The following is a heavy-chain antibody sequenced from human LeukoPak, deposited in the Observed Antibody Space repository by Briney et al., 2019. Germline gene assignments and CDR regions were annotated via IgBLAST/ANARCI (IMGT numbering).Heavy chain of an antibody. CDR1: GFTFTSSA. J-gene: IGHJ4*02. CDR2: IVVGSGNT. D-gene: IGHD2-2*01. V-gene: IGHV1-58*01. CDR3: ARLPIYCSSTSCNDY. Sequence: GASVKVSCKASGFTFTSSAVQWVRQARGQRLEWIGWIVVGSGNTNYAQKFQERVTITRDMSTSTAYMELSSLRSEDTAVYYCARLPIYCSSTSCNDYWGQGTLVTVSS.